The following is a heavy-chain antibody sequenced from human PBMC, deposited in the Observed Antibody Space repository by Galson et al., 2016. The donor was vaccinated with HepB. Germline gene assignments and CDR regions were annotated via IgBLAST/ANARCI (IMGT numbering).Heavy chain of an antibody. Sequence: SLRLSCAASGFTFSDYYMSWIRQAPGKGLEWISYISGSGRTIYYPDSMRCRFTVSRDNAKNSLFLQLNSLRAEDTAVYYCARDGCSTTTCYSDYYYYHGLDVWGKGTTVTVSS. D-gene: IGHD2-2*01. CDR1: GFTFSDYY. CDR3: ARDGCSTTTCYSDYYYYHGLDV. CDR2: ISGSGRTI. V-gene: IGHV3-11*01. J-gene: IGHJ6*04.